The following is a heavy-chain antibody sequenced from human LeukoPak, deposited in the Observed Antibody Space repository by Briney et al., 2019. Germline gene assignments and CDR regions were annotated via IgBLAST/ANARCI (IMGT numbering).Heavy chain of an antibody. CDR1: GFTFSNYA. CDR2: ISGSGSSA. Sequence: GGSLRLSCVASGFTFSNYAMSWVRQAPGKGLEWVSVISGSGSSASYADSVKGRFTISRDNSKNTLYLQMNSLRAEDTAVYYCALSPTYSSGWSYYYGMDVWGQGTTVTVSS. D-gene: IGHD6-19*01. CDR3: ALSPTYSSGWSYYYGMDV. J-gene: IGHJ6*02. V-gene: IGHV3-23*01.